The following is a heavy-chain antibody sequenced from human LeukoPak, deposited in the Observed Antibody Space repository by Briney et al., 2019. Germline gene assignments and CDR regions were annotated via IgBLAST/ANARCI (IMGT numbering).Heavy chain of an antibody. Sequence: GASVKVSCKASGGAFSSYAISWVRQAPGQGLEWMGRIIPILGIANYAQKFQGRVTITADKSTSTAYMELSSLRSEDTAVYYCARDWGSGELALDYWGQGTLVTVSS. CDR1: GGAFSSYA. CDR3: ARDWGSGELALDY. CDR2: IIPILGIA. V-gene: IGHV1-69*04. D-gene: IGHD3-16*01. J-gene: IGHJ4*02.